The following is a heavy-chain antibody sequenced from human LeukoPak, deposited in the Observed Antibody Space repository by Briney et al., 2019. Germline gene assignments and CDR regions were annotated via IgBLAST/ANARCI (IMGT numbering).Heavy chain of an antibody. D-gene: IGHD6-6*01. CDR2: INHSGST. J-gene: IGHJ6*03. CDR1: GGSISSYY. V-gene: IGHV4-34*01. Sequence: SETLSLTCTVSGGSISSYYWSWIRQPPGKGLEWIGEINHSGSTNYNPSLKSRVTISVDTSKNQFSLKLSSVTAADTAVYYCARIVRQLRGGYYYYYYMDVWGKGTTVTVSS. CDR3: ARIVRQLRGGYYYYYYMDV.